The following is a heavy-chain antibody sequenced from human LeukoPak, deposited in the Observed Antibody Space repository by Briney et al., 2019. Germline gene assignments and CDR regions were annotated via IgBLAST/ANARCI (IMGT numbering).Heavy chain of an antibody. CDR1: GGSISSGSYY. V-gene: IGHV4-61*02. D-gene: IGHD5-18*01. Sequence: PSQTLSLTCTVSGGSISSGSYYWSWIRQPAGKGLEWIGRIYTSGSTNYNPSLKSRVTISVDTSKNQFSLKLSSVTAADTAVYYCARTGLWNDAFDIWGQGTMVTVSS. CDR3: ARTGLWNDAFDI. J-gene: IGHJ3*02. CDR2: IYTSGST.